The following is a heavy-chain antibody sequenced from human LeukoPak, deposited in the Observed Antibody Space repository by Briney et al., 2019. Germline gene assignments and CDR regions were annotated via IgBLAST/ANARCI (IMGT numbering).Heavy chain of an antibody. CDR3: ARGTRIIAAAGTSYFDY. Sequence: SETLSLTCTVSSGSISSSSYYWGWIRQPPGKGLEWIGSIYYSGSTYYNPSLKSRVTISVDTSKNQFSLKLSSVTAADTAVYYCARGTRIIAAAGTSYFDYWGQGTLVTVSS. J-gene: IGHJ4*02. CDR1: SGSISSSSYY. D-gene: IGHD6-13*01. V-gene: IGHV4-39*07. CDR2: IYYSGST.